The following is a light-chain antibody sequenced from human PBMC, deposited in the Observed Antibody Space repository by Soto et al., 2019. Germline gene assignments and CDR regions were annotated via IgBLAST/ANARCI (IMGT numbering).Light chain of an antibody. CDR1: QSVSSSY. V-gene: IGKV3-20*01. J-gene: IGKJ2*01. Sequence: EIVLTRSRGTLSLSPGERATLSCRASQSVSSSYLAWYQQKPGQAPRLLIYGASSRATGIPDRFSGSGSGTDFTLTISRLEPEDFAVYYCQQYGSSPYTFGQGTKLEIK. CDR3: QQYGSSPYT. CDR2: GAS.